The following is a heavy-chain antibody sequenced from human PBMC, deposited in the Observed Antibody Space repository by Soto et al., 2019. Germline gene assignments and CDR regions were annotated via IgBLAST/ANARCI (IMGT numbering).Heavy chain of an antibody. Sequence: PSETLSLTCTVSGGSISSGGYYWSWIRQHPGKGLEWIGYIYYSGSTYYNPSLKSRVTISVDTSKNQFSLKLSSVTAADTAVYYCARGAGYYDKLTGTGDYYMDVWGKGTTVTVSS. CDR3: ARGAGYYDKLTGTGDYYMDV. V-gene: IGHV4-31*03. J-gene: IGHJ6*03. CDR2: IYYSGST. CDR1: GGSISSGGYY. D-gene: IGHD3-9*01.